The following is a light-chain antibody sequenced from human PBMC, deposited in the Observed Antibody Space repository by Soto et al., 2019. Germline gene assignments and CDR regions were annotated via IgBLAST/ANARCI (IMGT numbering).Light chain of an antibody. CDR2: DVY. V-gene: IGLV2-14*01. Sequence: ALTQPASVSGFPGQSITISCAGTSSDVGRYTYVSWYQQHPGKAPKLIIYDVYNRPSGVSNRFSGSKSGNTASLTISGLQAEDEADYYCTSYTSTSTPYVFGGGTKVTVL. CDR1: SSDVGRYTY. J-gene: IGLJ1*01. CDR3: TSYTSTSTPYV.